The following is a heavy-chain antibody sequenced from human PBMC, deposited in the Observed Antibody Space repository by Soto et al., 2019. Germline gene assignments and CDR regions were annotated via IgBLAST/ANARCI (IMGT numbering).Heavy chain of an antibody. J-gene: IGHJ6*02. D-gene: IGHD6-13*01. V-gene: IGHV1-2*02. CDR1: GYTFTGYY. CDR3: ARGQQLVWYYYYGMDG. CDR2: INPNSVGT. Sequence: QVQMVQSGAEVKKPGASVKVSCKASGYTFTGYYMHWVRQAPGQVLEWMVWINPNSVGTNYAQKFQGRITMTRDTSISTAYRELSRLRSDDTAVYYCARGQQLVWYYYYGMDGWGQGTTVTVSS.